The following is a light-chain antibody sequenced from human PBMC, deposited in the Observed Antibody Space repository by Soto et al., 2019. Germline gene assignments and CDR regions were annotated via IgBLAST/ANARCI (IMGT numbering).Light chain of an antibody. J-gene: IGLJ2*01. CDR3: QSYDSSLSAVV. CDR2: VNS. CDR1: SSNIGAGYN. V-gene: IGLV1-40*01. Sequence: QSVLTQPPSVSGAPGQRVTISCTGSSSNIGAGYNVHWYQQLPATAPKLLIYVNSNRPSGVPDRFSGSKSGTSASLAITGLQAEDEADYYCQSYDSSLSAVVFGGGTKLSVL.